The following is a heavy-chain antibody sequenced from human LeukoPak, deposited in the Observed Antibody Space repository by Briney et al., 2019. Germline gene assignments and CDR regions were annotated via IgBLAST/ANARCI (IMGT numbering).Heavy chain of an antibody. D-gene: IGHD3-10*01. V-gene: IGHV4-39*01. CDR3: ASINMVRGVSRAY. CDR2: IYYSGST. J-gene: IGHJ4*02. Sequence: SETLSLTCTVSGGSISSSSYYWGWIRQPPGKGLEWIGSIYYSGSTYYNPSLKSRVTISVDTSKNQFSLKLSSVTAADTAVYYCASINMVRGVSRAYWGQGTLVTVSS. CDR1: GGSISSSSYY.